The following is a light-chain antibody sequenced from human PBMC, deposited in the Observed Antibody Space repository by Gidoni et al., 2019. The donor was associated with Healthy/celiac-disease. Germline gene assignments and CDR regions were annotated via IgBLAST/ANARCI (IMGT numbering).Light chain of an antibody. V-gene: IGKV1-33*01. J-gene: IGKJ2*01. Sequence: DIQMTQSPSSLSASVGDRVIITCQASQDISNYLNWYQQKPGKAPKLLIDDASNLETGVPSRFSGSGSGTDFTFTISSLQPEDIATYYCQQYDKLPVTFGQGTKLEIK. CDR3: QQYDKLPVT. CDR2: DAS. CDR1: QDISNY.